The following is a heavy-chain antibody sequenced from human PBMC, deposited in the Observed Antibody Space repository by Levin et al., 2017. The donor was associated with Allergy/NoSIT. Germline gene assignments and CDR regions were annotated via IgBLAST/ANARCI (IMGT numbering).Heavy chain of an antibody. D-gene: IGHD3-10*01. CDR3: ARDRFYGSGNPHFDI. Sequence: GGSLRLSCAASGFRFSTFIMNWVRQAPGKGLECVSYITSNSNSVDYADSVKGRFTISRDNAKNSLYLQMNNLRDEDTAVYYCARDRFYGSGNPHFDIWGQGTMVTVSS. CDR1: GFRFSTFI. V-gene: IGHV3-48*02. CDR2: ITSNSNSV. J-gene: IGHJ3*02.